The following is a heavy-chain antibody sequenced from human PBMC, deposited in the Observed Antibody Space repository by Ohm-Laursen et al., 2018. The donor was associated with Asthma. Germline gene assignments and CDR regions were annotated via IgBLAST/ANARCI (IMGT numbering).Heavy chain of an antibody. CDR2: ISTASTFI. D-gene: IGHD1-26*01. J-gene: IGHJ4*02. V-gene: IGHV3-21*04. CDR1: GFTFSNYW. CDR3: AKDNDLGATMGG. Sequence: SLRLSCAASGFTFSNYWMSWVRQAPGKGLEWVASISTASTFIYYADSVRGRFTTSRDNANDLVYLQMNDLRAEDTAVYYCAKDNDLGATMGGWGQGTLVTVSS.